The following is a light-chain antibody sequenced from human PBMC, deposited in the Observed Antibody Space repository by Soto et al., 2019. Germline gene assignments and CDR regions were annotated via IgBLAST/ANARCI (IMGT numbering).Light chain of an antibody. V-gene: IGKV3-15*01. CDR3: QQSNNWPWT. J-gene: IGKJ1*01. Sequence: EIVMTQSPATLSVSPGERATLSCRASQSVSSKLAWYQQKPGQAPRLLIYDASTRATGIPARFSGSGSGTEFTLTISSLQSEDFAVYYCQQSNNWPWTFGQVTNVEIK. CDR1: QSVSSK. CDR2: DAS.